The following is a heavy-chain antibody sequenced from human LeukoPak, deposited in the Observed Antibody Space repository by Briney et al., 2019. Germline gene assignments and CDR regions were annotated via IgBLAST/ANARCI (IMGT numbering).Heavy chain of an antibody. Sequence: ASQTLSLTCTVSGGSISSGGYYWSWIRQHPGKGLEWIGYIYYSGSTYYNPSLKSRVTISVDTSKNQFSLKLSSVTAADTAVYYCARSRRTMIVVHFDYWGQGTLVTVSS. CDR3: ARSRRTMIVVHFDY. CDR1: GGSISSGGYY. V-gene: IGHV4-31*03. D-gene: IGHD3-22*01. J-gene: IGHJ4*02. CDR2: IYYSGST.